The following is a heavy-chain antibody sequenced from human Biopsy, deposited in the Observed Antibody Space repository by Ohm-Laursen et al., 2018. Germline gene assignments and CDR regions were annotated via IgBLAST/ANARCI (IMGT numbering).Heavy chain of an antibody. V-gene: IGHV3-33*01. CDR3: ARDAEEFDSSGPRFDY. CDR2: IWSDGNNK. Sequence: SLRLSCSASGFTFSRHGMHWVRQAPGKGLEWVAVIWSDGNNKYYAGSVKGRFTISRDTSRNTLYMQMNSLRVEDTALYYCARDAEEFDSSGPRFDYWGQGTLVTVSS. J-gene: IGHJ4*02. D-gene: IGHD3-22*01. CDR1: GFTFSRHG.